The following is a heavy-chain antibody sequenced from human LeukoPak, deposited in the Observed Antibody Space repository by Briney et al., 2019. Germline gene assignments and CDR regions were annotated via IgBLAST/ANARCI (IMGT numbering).Heavy chain of an antibody. J-gene: IGHJ5*02. V-gene: IGHV4-4*07. CDR3: ARDVRRAYYGSGSSYWFDP. CDR2: IYTSGST. CDR1: GGSFSSYY. D-gene: IGHD3-10*01. Sequence: SETLSLTCAVYGGSFSSYYWSWIRQPAGKGLEWIGRIYTSGSTNYNPSLKSRVTMSVDTSKNQFSLKLSSVTAADTAVYYCARDVRRAYYGSGSSYWFDPWGQGTLVTVSS.